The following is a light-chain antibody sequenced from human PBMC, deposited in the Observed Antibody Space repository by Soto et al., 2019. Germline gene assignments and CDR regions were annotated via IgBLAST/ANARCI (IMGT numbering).Light chain of an antibody. CDR3: QQYDYWPWT. Sequence: EVVMTQSPATLSVSPGGRPTLSCRASQSVSSNLAWYQQEPGQPPRLLMYGASTRATGIPARFSGSGSGTEFTLTISSLQSEDFAVYYCQQYDYWPWTFGQGTKVDIK. CDR2: GAS. J-gene: IGKJ1*01. V-gene: IGKV3-15*01. CDR1: QSVSSN.